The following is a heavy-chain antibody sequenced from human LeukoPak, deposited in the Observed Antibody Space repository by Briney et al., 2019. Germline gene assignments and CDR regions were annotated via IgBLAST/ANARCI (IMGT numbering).Heavy chain of an antibody. D-gene: IGHD3-10*01. CDR1: GFTFSSYS. J-gene: IGHJ6*02. Sequence: NPGGSLRLSCAASGFTFSSYSMNWVRQAPGKGLEWVSSIGSSSSYIYYADSVKGRFPISRDNAKNSLYLQMNSLRAEDTAVYYCAREHNYYGSGSYYVNGMDVWGQGTTVTVSS. CDR2: IGSSSSYI. CDR3: AREHNYYGSGSYYVNGMDV. V-gene: IGHV3-21*01.